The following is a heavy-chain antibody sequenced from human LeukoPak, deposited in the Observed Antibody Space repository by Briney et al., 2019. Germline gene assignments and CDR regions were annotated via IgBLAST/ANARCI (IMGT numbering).Heavy chain of an antibody. D-gene: IGHD3-22*01. CDR1: GYSFTSYW. Sequence: GESLKISCKGSGYSFTSYWIGWVRQMPGKGLEWMGIIYPGDSDTRYSPSFQGQVTISADKSISTAYLQWSSLKASDTAMYYCASLYYDSSGNIIEDYWGQGTLVTVSS. J-gene: IGHJ4*02. V-gene: IGHV5-51*01. CDR2: IYPGDSDT. CDR3: ASLYYDSSGNIIEDY.